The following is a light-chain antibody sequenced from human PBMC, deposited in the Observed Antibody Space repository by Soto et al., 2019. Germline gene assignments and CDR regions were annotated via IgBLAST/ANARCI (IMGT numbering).Light chain of an antibody. Sequence: DLQMTQSPSSVYASEGDRVTITCRASQGIDNRVAWYQQKPGKSPKLLIYSTSRLQTGVPSRFAGGGSGTYFTLTISSLQAEDFATYYCQQANSFPWTFGQGTKVEIK. CDR1: QGIDNR. CDR2: STS. J-gene: IGKJ1*01. CDR3: QQANSFPWT. V-gene: IGKV1-12*01.